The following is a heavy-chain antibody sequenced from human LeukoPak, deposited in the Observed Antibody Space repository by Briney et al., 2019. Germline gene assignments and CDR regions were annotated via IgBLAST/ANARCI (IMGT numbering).Heavy chain of an antibody. CDR2: INHSGSS. CDR3: ARISGITGTPIFDD. CDR1: RGSFSGYY. J-gene: IGHJ4*02. V-gene: IGHV4-34*01. Sequence: SETLSLTCAVYRGSFSGYYWSWIRQPPGKGLEWIGEINHSGSSNYNPSLKSRGTISVDTSKKQFSLKLSSVTAADTAMYYCARISGITGTPIFDDWGQGTLVTVSS. D-gene: IGHD1-20*01.